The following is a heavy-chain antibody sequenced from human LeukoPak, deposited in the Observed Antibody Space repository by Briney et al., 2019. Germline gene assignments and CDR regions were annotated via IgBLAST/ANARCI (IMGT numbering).Heavy chain of an antibody. V-gene: IGHV3-33*01. J-gene: IGHJ6*02. CDR3: AREYYGFWSGYLNYYYYYGMDV. CDR2: IWYDGSNK. Sequence: PGGSLRLSCAASGFTFSSYGMHWVRQAPGKGLEWVAVIWYDGSNKYYADSVKGRFTISRDNSKNTLYLQMNSLRAEDTAVYYCAREYYGFWSGYLNYYYYYGMDVWGQGTTVTVSS. D-gene: IGHD3-3*01. CDR1: GFTFSSYG.